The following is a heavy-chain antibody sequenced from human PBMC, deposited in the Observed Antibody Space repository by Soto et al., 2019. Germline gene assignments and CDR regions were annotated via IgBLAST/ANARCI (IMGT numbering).Heavy chain of an antibody. Sequence: GASVKVSCKASGYSFTAFHMHWVRQAPGLGLQWMGIINPNLGHSNTAQRFQGRVAMTWDTSTNTVYMELSSLRSDDTAVYYCARAPYSTSSFFFDHWGQGTPVTVYS. CDR2: INPNLGHS. V-gene: IGHV1-46*01. CDR1: GYSFTAFH. D-gene: IGHD6-6*01. CDR3: ARAPYSTSSFFFDH. J-gene: IGHJ4*02.